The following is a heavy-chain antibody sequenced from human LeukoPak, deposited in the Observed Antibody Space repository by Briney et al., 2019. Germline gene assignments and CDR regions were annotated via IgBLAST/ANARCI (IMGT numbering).Heavy chain of an antibody. Sequence: PGGSLRLSCAASGFTFSSYALHWVRQAPGKGLEWGAVISYDGSNKYYADSVKGRFTISRDNSKNTLYLQMNSLRAEDTAVYYCAKADSSGWSNYYYGMDVWGQGTTVTVSS. CDR2: ISYDGSNK. V-gene: IGHV3-30*04. CDR3: AKADSSGWSNYYYGMDV. CDR1: GFTFSSYA. D-gene: IGHD6-19*01. J-gene: IGHJ6*02.